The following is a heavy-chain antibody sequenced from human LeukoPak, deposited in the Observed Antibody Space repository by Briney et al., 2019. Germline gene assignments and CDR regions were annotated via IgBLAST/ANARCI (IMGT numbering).Heavy chain of an antibody. J-gene: IGHJ3*02. CDR1: GGSISSGSYY. CDR3: ARDLFGYDILTDAFDI. Sequence: PSETLSLTCTVSGGSISSGSYYWSWIRQPAGKGLEWIGRIYTSGSTNYNPSLKSRVTMSVDTSKNQFSLKLSSVTAADTAVYYCARDLFGYDILTDAFDIWGQGTMVTVSS. CDR2: IYTSGST. D-gene: IGHD3-9*01. V-gene: IGHV4-61*02.